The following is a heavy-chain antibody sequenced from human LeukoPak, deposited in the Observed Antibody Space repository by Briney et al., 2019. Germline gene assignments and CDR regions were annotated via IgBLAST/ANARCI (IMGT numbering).Heavy chain of an antibody. J-gene: IGHJ4*02. Sequence: PSETPSLTCTVSGGSISSSSYYWGWIPQPPGKGLERIGSIYYSGSTYYNPSLKSRVTISVGTSKNQFSLKLSSVTAADTAVYYCARHRYCSSTSCYFFDYWGQGTLVTVSS. CDR2: IYYSGST. D-gene: IGHD2-2*01. V-gene: IGHV4-39*01. CDR1: GGSISSSSYY. CDR3: ARHRYCSSTSCYFFDY.